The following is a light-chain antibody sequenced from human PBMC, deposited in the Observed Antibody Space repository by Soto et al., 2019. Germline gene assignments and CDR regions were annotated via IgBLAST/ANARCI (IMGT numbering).Light chain of an antibody. CDR3: SSYAGSSNV. CDR2: LNSDGSH. V-gene: IGLV4-69*01. CDR1: SGHSSYA. J-gene: IGLJ1*01. Sequence: QSVLTQSPSASASLGASVKLTCTLSSGHSSYAIAWHQQQPEKGPRYLMKLNSDGSHSKGDGIPDRFSGSSSGAERYLTISSLQSEDEADYYCSSYAGSSNVFGTGTKLTVL.